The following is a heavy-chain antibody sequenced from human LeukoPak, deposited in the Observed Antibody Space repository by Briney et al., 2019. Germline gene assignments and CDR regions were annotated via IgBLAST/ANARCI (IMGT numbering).Heavy chain of an antibody. D-gene: IGHD3-22*01. V-gene: IGHV3-48*01. CDR1: GFTFSSYN. CDR2: ISTSSTTI. Sequence: GGSLRLSCAASGFTFSSYNMNWVRQAPGKGLEWLSYISTSSTTIYYADSVKGRFTISRDNAKNSLYLQMNSLRAEDTAVYYCARDKYYYDSSGGGYYFDYWGQGTLVTVSS. CDR3: ARDKYYYDSSGGGYYFDY. J-gene: IGHJ4*02.